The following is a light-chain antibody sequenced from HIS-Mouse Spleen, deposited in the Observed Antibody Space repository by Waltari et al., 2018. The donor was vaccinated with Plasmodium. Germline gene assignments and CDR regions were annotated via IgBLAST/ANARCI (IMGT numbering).Light chain of an antibody. CDR2: GAS. J-gene: IGKJ3*01. CDR3: QQYNNWSFT. CDR1: QSVSSN. V-gene: IGKV3-15*01. Sequence: TQSPSSLSASVGDRVTLSCRASQSVSSNLAWYQQKPGQAPRLLIYGASTRATGIPARFSGSGSGTEFTLTISSLQSEDFAVYYCQQYNNWSFTFGPGTKVDIK.